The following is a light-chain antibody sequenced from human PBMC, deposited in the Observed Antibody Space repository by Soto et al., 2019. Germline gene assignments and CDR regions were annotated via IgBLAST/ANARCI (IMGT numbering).Light chain of an antibody. J-gene: IGLJ1*01. CDR3: LSYDSSNFV. CDR2: EDD. CDR1: SGSIASYY. V-gene: IGLV6-57*04. Sequence: NFMLTQPHSVSESPGKTLTISCTRSSGSIASYYVQWYQQRPGRAPTTVIYEDDDRPSGVPDRFSGSIDSSSNSASLTISGLKTEDAADYYCLSYDSSNFVFGTGTKVTVL.